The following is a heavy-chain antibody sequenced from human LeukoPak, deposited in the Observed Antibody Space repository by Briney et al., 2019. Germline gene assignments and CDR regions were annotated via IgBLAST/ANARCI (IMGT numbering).Heavy chain of an antibody. Sequence: ASVKVSCKVSGYTLTELSMHWVRQAPGKGLEWMGGFDPEDGETIYAQKFQGRVTMTEDTSTDTAYMELSSLRSEDTAVYYCATDLILVVRGPSFDYWGQGTLVTVSS. CDR3: ATDLILVVRGPSFDY. CDR2: FDPEDGET. J-gene: IGHJ4*02. V-gene: IGHV1-24*01. CDR1: GYTLTELS. D-gene: IGHD3-10*01.